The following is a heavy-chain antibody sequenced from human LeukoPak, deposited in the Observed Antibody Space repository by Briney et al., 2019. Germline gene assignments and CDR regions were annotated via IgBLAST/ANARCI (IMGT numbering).Heavy chain of an antibody. D-gene: IGHD3-22*01. CDR2: INPNSGGT. J-gene: IGHJ3*02. CDR1: GYTFTVYY. Sequence: ASVKVSCKASGYTFTVYYMHWVRQAPGQGLEWMGWINPNSGGTNYAQKFQGRVTMTRDTSISTAYMEVSRLRSDDTAMYYCAREGAYYDSSGYQNAFDIWGQGTMVTVSS. CDR3: AREGAYYDSSGYQNAFDI. V-gene: IGHV1-2*02.